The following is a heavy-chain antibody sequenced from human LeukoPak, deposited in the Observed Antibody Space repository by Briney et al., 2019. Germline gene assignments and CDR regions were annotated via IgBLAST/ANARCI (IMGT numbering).Heavy chain of an antibody. CDR3: ARSRYFDWENWFDP. CDR2: IYYSGST. Sequence: SETLSLTCTVSGGSISSYYWSWIRQPPGKGLEWIGYIYYSGSTNYNPSLKSRVTISVDTSKNQFSLKLSSVTAADTAVYYCARSRYFDWENWFDPWGQGTLVTVSS. D-gene: IGHD3-9*01. V-gene: IGHV4-59*01. CDR1: GGSISSYY. J-gene: IGHJ5*02.